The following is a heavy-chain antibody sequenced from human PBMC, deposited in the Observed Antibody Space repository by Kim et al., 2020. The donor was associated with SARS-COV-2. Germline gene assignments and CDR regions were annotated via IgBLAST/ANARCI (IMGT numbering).Heavy chain of an antibody. J-gene: IGHJ6*02. V-gene: IGHV3-15*01. CDR1: GFTFSNAW. CDR2: IKSKTDGGTT. CDR3: TTGAPTGRYYYYGMDV. Sequence: GGSLRLSCAASGFTFSNAWMSWVRQAPGKGLEWVGRIKSKTDGGTTDYAAPVKGRFTISRDDSKNTLYLQMNSLKTEDTAVYYCTTGAPTGRYYYYGMDVWGQGTTVTVSS. D-gene: IGHD1-26*01.